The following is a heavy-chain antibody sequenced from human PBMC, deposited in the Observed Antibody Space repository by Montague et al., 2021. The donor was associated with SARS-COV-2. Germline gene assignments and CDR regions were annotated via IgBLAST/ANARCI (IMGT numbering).Heavy chain of an antibody. CDR3: ARDPYLGTQLWGRGYYYGMDV. V-gene: IGHV4-39*07. J-gene: IGHJ6*02. Sequence: SETLSLTCTVSGGSISSSSYYWGWIRQPPGKGLEWIGSISYSGSTYYNPSLKSRVTISVDTSKNQFSLKLSSVTAADTAAYYCARDPYLGTQLWGRGYYYGMDVWGQGTTVTVSS. CDR1: GGSISSSSYY. CDR2: ISYSGST. D-gene: IGHD5-18*01.